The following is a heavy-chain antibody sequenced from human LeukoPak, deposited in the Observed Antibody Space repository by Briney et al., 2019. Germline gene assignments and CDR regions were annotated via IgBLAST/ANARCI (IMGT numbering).Heavy chain of an antibody. CDR1: GIRFSGSG. CDR3: AREGGVVVAGTFDY. V-gene: IGHV3-30*02. J-gene: IGHJ4*02. D-gene: IGHD6-19*01. Sequence: GGSLRLSCAASGIRFSGSGMHWVRQAPGKGLEWVSFIQNHGGDKNYADSVKGRFTVSSDNSQNTVYLQMNTLRPEDTAVYYCAREGGVVVAGTFDYWGQGTLVTVSS. CDR2: IQNHGGDK.